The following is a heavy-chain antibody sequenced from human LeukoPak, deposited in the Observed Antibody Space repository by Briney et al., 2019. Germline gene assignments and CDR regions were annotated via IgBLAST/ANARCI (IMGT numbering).Heavy chain of an antibody. J-gene: IGHJ4*02. Sequence: SETLSLTCTVSGGSISSYYWSWIRQPPGKGLEWIGSIYYSGTTHYNPSLKSRVTMSVATSNNQFSLRLTSVTAADTAIYYCARHSGASPHYFDYWGQGALVTVSS. CDR3: ARHSGASPHYFDY. CDR1: GGSISSYY. V-gene: IGHV4-59*08. D-gene: IGHD1-26*01. CDR2: IYYSGTT.